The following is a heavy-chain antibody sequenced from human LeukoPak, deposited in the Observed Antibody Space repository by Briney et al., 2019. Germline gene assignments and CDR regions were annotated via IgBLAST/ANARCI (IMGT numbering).Heavy chain of an antibody. V-gene: IGHV4-61*02. CDR3: ASASSLDY. CDR2: IYSSGST. CDR1: GGSINSGTYY. J-gene: IGHJ4*02. Sequence: SETLSLTCTVSGGSINSGTYYWGWIRQPAGKRLEWIGRIYSSGSTNYSPSLKSRVTISVDTSKNQFSLKLSSVTAADTAVYYCASASSLDYWGQGTLVTVSS. D-gene: IGHD6-13*01.